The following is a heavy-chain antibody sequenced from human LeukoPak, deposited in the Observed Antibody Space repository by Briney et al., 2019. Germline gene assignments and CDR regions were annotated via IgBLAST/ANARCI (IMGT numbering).Heavy chain of an antibody. CDR2: FDPEDDET. D-gene: IGHD1-26*01. Sequence: GASVKVSCKVSGYTLTELSMHWVRQAPGKGLEWMGGFDPEDDETIYAQKFQGRVTMTEDTSTDTAYMELSSLRSEDTAVYYCATEYRVVGAFDIWGQGTMVTVSS. V-gene: IGHV1-24*01. J-gene: IGHJ3*02. CDR3: ATEYRVVGAFDI. CDR1: GYTLTELS.